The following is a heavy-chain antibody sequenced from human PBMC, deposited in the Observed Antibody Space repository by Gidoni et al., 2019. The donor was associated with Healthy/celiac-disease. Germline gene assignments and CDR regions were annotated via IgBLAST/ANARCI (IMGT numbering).Heavy chain of an antibody. V-gene: IGHV1-2*02. CDR1: GYTFTGYY. CDR2: INPNSGGT. D-gene: IGHD1-26*01. Sequence: QVQLVQSGAEVKKPGASVKVSCKASGYTFTGYYMHWVRQAPGQGLEWMGWINPNSGGTNYAQNVQGRVTMTRDTSISTAYMELSRLRSDDTAVYYCARDPLPWVYWGQGTLVTVSS. CDR3: ARDPLPWVY. J-gene: IGHJ4*02.